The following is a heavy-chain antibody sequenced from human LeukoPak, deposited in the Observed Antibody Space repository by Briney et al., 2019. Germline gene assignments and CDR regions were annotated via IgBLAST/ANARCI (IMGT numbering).Heavy chain of an antibody. J-gene: IGHJ4*02. V-gene: IGHV4-59*01. D-gene: IGHD3-10*01. Sequence: SETLSLTCTVSGGSISSYYWSWIRQPPGKGLEWIGYIYYSGSTNYNPSLKSRVTVSVDTSKNQFSLKLSSVTAADTAVYYCARDSSMLRGPLVIYYFDFWGQGTLVTVSS. CDR2: IYYSGST. CDR1: GGSISSYY. CDR3: ARDSSMLRGPLVIYYFDF.